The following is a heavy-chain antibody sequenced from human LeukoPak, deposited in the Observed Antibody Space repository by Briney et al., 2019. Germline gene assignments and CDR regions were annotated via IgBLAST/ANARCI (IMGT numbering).Heavy chain of an antibody. CDR2: IIPIFGTA. Sequence: SVKVSRKASGGTFSSYAISWVRQAPGQGLEWMGGIIPIFGTANYAQKFQGRVTITTDESTSTAYMELSSLRSEDTAVYYCARHDYSKYYFDYWGQGTLVTVSS. CDR1: GGTFSSYA. CDR3: ARHDYSKYYFDY. D-gene: IGHD4-11*01. V-gene: IGHV1-69*05. J-gene: IGHJ4*02.